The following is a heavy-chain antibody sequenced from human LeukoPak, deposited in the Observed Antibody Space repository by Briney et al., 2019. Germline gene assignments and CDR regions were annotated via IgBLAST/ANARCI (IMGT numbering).Heavy chain of an antibody. V-gene: IGHV4-59*01. CDR2: IDYSGST. J-gene: IGHJ4*02. D-gene: IGHD6-13*01. CDR3: ARGWSQYYFDQ. Sequence: PSETLSLTCTVSGGSISSYYWSWIRQPPGKGLEWIGYIDYSGSTNYNPSLKSRVTISVDTSKNQFSLKMSSVTAADTAVYYCARGWSQYYFDQWGQGTLVTVSS. CDR1: GGSISSYY.